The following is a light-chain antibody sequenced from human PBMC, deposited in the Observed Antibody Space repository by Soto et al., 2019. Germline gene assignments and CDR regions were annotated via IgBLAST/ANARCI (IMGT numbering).Light chain of an antibody. CDR2: EVS. CDR1: SSDVGGYNY. J-gene: IGLJ2*01. V-gene: IGLV2-14*01. Sequence: QSVLTQHASVSGSPGQSITISCTGTSSDVGGYNYVSWYQQHPGKAPKLMIYEVSNRPSGVSNRFSGSKSGNTASLTISGLQAEDEADYYCSSYTSSSTPVVFGGGTKLTVL. CDR3: SSYTSSSTPVV.